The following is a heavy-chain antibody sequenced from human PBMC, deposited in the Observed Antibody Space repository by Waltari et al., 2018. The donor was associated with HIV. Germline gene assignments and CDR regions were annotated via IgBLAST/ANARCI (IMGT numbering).Heavy chain of an antibody. J-gene: IGHJ6*02. CDR1: GFTFSSHR. Sequence: EVQLVESGGGLVKPGGSLRLSCAASGFTFSSHRMNWVRQAPGKGLEWVSSISTSSRYIYYADSLKGRFTISRDNAKNSLYLQMNSLRAEDTAVYYCAREGFCSNGVCSHYYGMDVWGQGTTVTVSS. CDR2: ISTSSRYI. V-gene: IGHV3-21*01. D-gene: IGHD2-8*01. CDR3: AREGFCSNGVCSHYYGMDV.